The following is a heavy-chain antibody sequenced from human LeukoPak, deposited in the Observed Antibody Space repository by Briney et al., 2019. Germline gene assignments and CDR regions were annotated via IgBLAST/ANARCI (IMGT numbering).Heavy chain of an antibody. CDR2: IFYSGST. J-gene: IGHJ4*02. V-gene: IGHV4-39*07. CDR1: GGSISTSNYY. Sequence: SETLSLTCTVSGGSISTSNYYWGWIRQPPGKGLEWIGNIFYSGSTYYNPSLKSRVTISVDTSKNQFSLKLSSVTAADTAVYYCARAYYWAHPVDYWGQGTLVTVSS. D-gene: IGHD3-10*01. CDR3: ARAYYWAHPVDY.